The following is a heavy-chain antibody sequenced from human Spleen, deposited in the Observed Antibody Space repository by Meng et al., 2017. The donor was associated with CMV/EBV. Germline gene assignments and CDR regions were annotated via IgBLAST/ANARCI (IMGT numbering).Heavy chain of an antibody. CDR2: TSHSGST. D-gene: IGHD3-22*01. CDR3: ASSDYYRSDY. Sequence: QVQLQQWGAGLVKPSETLSLTCAVSGGSISRSDWWSWVRQPPGKGLEWIGETSHSGSTNYSPSLKSRVTISLDKSKNQLSLKLNSVTAADTAVYYCASSDYYRSDYWGQGTLVTVSS. J-gene: IGHJ4*02. V-gene: IGHV4-4*02. CDR1: GGSISRSDW.